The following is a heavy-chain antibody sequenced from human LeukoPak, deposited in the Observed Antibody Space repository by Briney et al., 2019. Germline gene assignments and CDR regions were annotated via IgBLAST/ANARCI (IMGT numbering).Heavy chain of an antibody. J-gene: IGHJ4*02. D-gene: IGHD6-13*01. Sequence: AGGSLRLSCAASGFTFSSYDMHWVRQATGKGLEWVSAIGTAGDTYYPGSVKGRFTISRENAKNSLYLQMNSQRAGDTAVYYCAGGGQQLGEFDCWGQGTLVTVSS. CDR1: GFTFSSYD. V-gene: IGHV3-13*01. CDR3: AGGGQQLGEFDC. CDR2: IGTAGDT.